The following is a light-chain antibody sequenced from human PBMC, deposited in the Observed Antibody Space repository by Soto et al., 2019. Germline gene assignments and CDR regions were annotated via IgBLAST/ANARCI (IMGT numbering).Light chain of an antibody. J-gene: IGKJ4*01. V-gene: IGKV3-20*01. CDR1: QGISSSY. CDR2: GAS. CDR3: QQYGSSLLT. Sequence: ENVLTQSPGTLSLSPGERVTLSCRASQGISSSYLAWYQHKPGQAPRLLIYGASSRATGIPDRFSGSGSGTDFTLTISRLEPEDFAVYYCQQYGSSLLTFGGGTKVDIK.